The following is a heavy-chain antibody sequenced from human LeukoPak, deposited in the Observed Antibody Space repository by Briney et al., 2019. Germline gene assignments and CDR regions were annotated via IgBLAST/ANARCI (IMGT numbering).Heavy chain of an antibody. CDR1: GYTFTSYG. D-gene: IGHD2/OR15-2a*01. J-gene: IGHJ5*02. CDR3: ATDHSMANIAWWFDP. Sequence: ASVKVSCKASGYTFTSYGISWVRQAPGQGLEWMGVINPSGTGTSYAQKFQGRITMSRDTSTSTIYMELSSLRSEDTAFYYCATDHSMANIAWWFDPWGQGTLVTVSS. V-gene: IGHV1-46*01. CDR2: INPSGTGT.